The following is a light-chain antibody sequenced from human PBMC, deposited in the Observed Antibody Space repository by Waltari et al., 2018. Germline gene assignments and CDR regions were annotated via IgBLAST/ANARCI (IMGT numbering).Light chain of an antibody. CDR3: QKYDYLPAT. CDR1: QSVGKY. Sequence: VLTQSPGTLSLSPGGRATLSCRASQSVGKYLAWYQQKPGQAPRLLIYHASTRAPGIPDRFSGSGSGTDFSLTISRLEPEDFAVYFCQKYDYLPATFGQGTKVEIK. CDR2: HAS. J-gene: IGKJ1*01. V-gene: IGKV3-20*01.